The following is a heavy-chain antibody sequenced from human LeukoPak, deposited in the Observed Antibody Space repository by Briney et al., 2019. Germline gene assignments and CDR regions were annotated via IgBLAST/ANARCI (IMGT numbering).Heavy chain of an antibody. Sequence: PSETLSLTCTVSGGSISSYYWSWIRQPPGKGLEWIAYIYYRGSTNYNPSLKSRVTMSVDTSKNQFSLKLSSVTAADTAVYYCARHARERIAVAGDYYYYHMDVWGRGTTVTVSS. CDR1: GGSISSYY. CDR2: IYYRGST. CDR3: ARHARERIAVAGDYYYYHMDV. V-gene: IGHV4-59*08. J-gene: IGHJ6*03. D-gene: IGHD6-19*01.